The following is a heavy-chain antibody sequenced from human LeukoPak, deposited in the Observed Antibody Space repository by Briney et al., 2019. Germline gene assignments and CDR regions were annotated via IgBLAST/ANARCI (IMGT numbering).Heavy chain of an antibody. CDR3: ARESAQPLGGPIDY. J-gene: IGHJ4*02. CDR1: GDTFTRYG. V-gene: IGHV1-18*01. CDR2: ISAYNGKT. D-gene: IGHD3-16*01. Sequence: ASVKVSCKASGDTFTRYGLSWVRQAPGQGLEWMGWISAYNGKTNYAQKFQGRVTMTTDTSTSTAYMELRSLRSDDTAVYYCARESAQPLGGPIDYWGQGTLATVSS.